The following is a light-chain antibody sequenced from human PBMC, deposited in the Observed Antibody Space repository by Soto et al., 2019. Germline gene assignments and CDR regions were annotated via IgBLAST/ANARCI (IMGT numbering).Light chain of an antibody. CDR2: EVS. CDR1: SSDVGGYNY. Sequence: QSALTQPPSASGSXXXSVTXXXXXTSSDVGGYNYVSWYQQHPGKAPKFMIYEVSKRPSGVPDRFSGSKSGNTASLTVSGLQAEDEADYYCCSYAGSNNFVFGTGTKLTVL. J-gene: IGLJ1*01. V-gene: IGLV2-8*01. CDR3: CSYAGSNNFV.